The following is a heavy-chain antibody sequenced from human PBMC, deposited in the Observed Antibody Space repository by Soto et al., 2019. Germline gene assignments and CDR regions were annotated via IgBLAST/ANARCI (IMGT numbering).Heavy chain of an antibody. J-gene: IGHJ4*02. CDR2: IKQDGSEK. CDR3: ARDITHPTYYDPPPV. Sequence: GGSLRLSCAASGFTFSGYWMNWVRQAPGKGLEWVANIKQDGSEKYYVDSVKGRFTISRDNAKNSLYLQMNSLRAEDTAVYYCARDITHPTYYDPPPVWGQGTLVTVSS. V-gene: IGHV3-7*03. D-gene: IGHD3-22*01. CDR1: GFTFSGYW.